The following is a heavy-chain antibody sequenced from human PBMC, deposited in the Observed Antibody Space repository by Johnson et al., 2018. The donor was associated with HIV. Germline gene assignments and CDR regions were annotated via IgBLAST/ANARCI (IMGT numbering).Heavy chain of an antibody. CDR1: GFTFSDYY. J-gene: IGHJ3*02. CDR2: IDSSGSGI. CDR3: VCLRAWTFDI. V-gene: IGHV3-11*04. D-gene: IGHD3-3*01. Sequence: QVQLVESGGGLVKPGGSLRLSCAASGFTFSDYYINWIRQAPGKGLEWVSYIDSSGSGIYYADSVKGRFIISRDNAKNSLYLQMHSLRAEDTAVYYCVCLRAWTFDIWGQGTMVTVSS.